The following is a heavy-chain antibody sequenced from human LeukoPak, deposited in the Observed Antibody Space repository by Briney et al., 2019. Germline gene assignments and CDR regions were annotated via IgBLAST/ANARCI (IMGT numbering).Heavy chain of an antibody. J-gene: IGHJ4*02. V-gene: IGHV4-4*07. CDR2: IYTSGST. Sequence: SETLSLTCTVSGGSISSYYWSWIRQLAGKGLEWIGRIYTSGSTNYNPSLKSRVTMSVDTSKNQFSLKLSSVTAADTAVYYCARDDSSGWYYFDYWGQGTLVTVSS. CDR3: ARDDSSGWYYFDY. D-gene: IGHD6-19*01. CDR1: GGSISSYY.